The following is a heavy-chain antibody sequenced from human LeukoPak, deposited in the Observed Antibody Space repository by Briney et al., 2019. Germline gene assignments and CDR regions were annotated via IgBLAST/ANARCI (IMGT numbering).Heavy chain of an antibody. CDR2: NYYSGST. CDR1: GGSISSGGYY. CDR3: ARVRYYDSSGYYEYFDY. V-gene: IGHV4-31*03. Sequence: SETLSLTCTVSGGSISSGGYYWSWIRQHPGKGLEWIGYNYYSGSTYYNPSLKSRVTISVDTSKNQFSLKLSSVTAADTAVYYCARVRYYDSSGYYEYFDYWGQGTLVTVSS. D-gene: IGHD3-22*01. J-gene: IGHJ4*02.